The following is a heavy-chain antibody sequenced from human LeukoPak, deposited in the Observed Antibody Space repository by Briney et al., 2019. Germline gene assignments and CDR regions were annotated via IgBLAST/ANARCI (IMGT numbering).Heavy chain of an antibody. J-gene: IGHJ3*02. D-gene: IGHD3-22*01. CDR2: INPNSGGT. V-gene: IGHV1-2*02. Sequence: ASVKVSCKASGYTFSGYYIHWVRQAPGQGLEWMGWINPNSGGTNYAQKFQGRVTMTRDTSISTAYMELSRLRSDDTAVYYCAREDSSGESGAFDIWGQGTMVTVSS. CDR1: GYTFSGYY. CDR3: AREDSSGESGAFDI.